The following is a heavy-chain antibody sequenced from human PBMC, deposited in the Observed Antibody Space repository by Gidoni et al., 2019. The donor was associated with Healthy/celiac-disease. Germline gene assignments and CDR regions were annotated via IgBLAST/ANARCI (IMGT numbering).Heavy chain of an antibody. CDR1: GGPITSYY. V-gene: IGHV4-59*01. Sequence: QVQLQESGPGLVKPSETLSLTCTVSGGPITSYYWSWIRQPPGKGLEWIGYIYYSGSTNYNPSLKSRVTISVDTSKNQFSLKLSSVTAADTAVYYCARGGSSSSVEYYYYGMDVWGQGTTVTVSS. D-gene: IGHD6-6*01. J-gene: IGHJ6*02. CDR2: IYYSGST. CDR3: ARGGSSSSVEYYYYGMDV.